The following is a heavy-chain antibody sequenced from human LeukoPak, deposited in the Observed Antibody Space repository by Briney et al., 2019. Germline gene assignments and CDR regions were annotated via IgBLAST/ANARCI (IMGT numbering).Heavy chain of an antibody. J-gene: IGHJ5*02. Sequence: GASVKVSCKVSGYTLTELSMHWVRQAPGKGLERMGGFDPEDGETIYAQKFQGRVTMTEDTSTDTAYMELSSLRSEDTAVYYCATVRSGSYPPQYNWFDPWGQGTLVTVSS. CDR1: GYTLTELS. CDR3: ATVRSGSYPPQYNWFDP. CDR2: FDPEDGET. D-gene: IGHD1-26*01. V-gene: IGHV1-24*01.